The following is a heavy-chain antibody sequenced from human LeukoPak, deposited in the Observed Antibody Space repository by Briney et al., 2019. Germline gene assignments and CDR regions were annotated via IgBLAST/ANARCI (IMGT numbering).Heavy chain of an antibody. D-gene: IGHD4-17*01. Sequence: ASVMVSCKASGYTFTAYYIHWMRQAPGQGPEWLGLINTSDGGTIYAQNFQGRVTMTSDTSTSTVYMELSSLRSDDTPVYYCARETPAPGDFIYWALGTLVTVS. CDR3: ARETPAPGDFIY. CDR1: GYTFTAYY. CDR2: INTSDGGT. J-gene: IGHJ4*02. V-gene: IGHV1-46*01.